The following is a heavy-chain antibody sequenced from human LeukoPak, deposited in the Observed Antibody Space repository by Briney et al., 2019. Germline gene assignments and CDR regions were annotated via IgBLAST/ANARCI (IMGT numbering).Heavy chain of an antibody. D-gene: IGHD1-26*01. J-gene: IGHJ4*02. Sequence: SETLSLTCTVSGGSISSSSYYWGWIRQPPGKGLEWIGNIYYSGSTYYNPSLRSRVTISVDTSKNQFSLKLSSVTAADTAVYYCAREKSLGASFDYWGQGTLVTVSS. CDR2: IYYSGST. CDR3: AREKSLGASFDY. V-gene: IGHV4-39*07. CDR1: GGSISSSSYY.